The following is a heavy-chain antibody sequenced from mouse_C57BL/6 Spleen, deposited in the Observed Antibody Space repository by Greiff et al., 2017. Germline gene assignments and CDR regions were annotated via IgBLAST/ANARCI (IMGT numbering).Heavy chain of an antibody. CDR1: GYTFTSYW. CDR3: ARGRAAQAYFDY. CDR2: IDPSDSYT. D-gene: IGHD3-2*02. J-gene: IGHJ2*01. Sequence: QVQLKQPGAELVMPGASVKLSCKASGYTFTSYWMHWVKQRPGQGLEWIGEIDPSDSYTNYNQKFKGKSTLTVDKSSSTAYMQLSSLTSEDSAVYYCARGRAAQAYFDYWGQGTTLTVSS. V-gene: IGHV1-69*01.